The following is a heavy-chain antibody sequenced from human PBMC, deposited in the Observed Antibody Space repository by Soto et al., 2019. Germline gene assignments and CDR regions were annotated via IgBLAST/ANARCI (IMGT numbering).Heavy chain of an antibody. V-gene: IGHV3-30*18. CDR2: ISYDGSNK. D-gene: IGHD1-26*01. J-gene: IGHJ4*02. Sequence: QVQLVESGGGVVQPGRSLRLSCAASGFTFSSYGMHWVRQAPGKGLEWVAVISYDGSNKYYADSVKGRFTISRDNSKNTLYPQMNSLRAEDTAVYYCAKGSRELLGDYWGQGTLVTVSS. CDR1: GFTFSSYG. CDR3: AKGSRELLGDY.